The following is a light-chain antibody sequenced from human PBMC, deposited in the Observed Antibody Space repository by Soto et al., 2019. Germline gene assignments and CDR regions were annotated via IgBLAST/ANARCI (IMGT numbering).Light chain of an antibody. CDR2: KAS. CDR3: QHYNSYSEA. V-gene: IGKV1-5*03. Sequence: IQMTQSPSTLSGSVGGRVTITCRASQTISSWLAWYQQKPGKAPKLLIYKASTLKSGVPSRFSGSGSGTEFTLTISSLQPDDFATYYCQHYNSYSEAFGQGTKVDNK. J-gene: IGKJ1*01. CDR1: QTISSW.